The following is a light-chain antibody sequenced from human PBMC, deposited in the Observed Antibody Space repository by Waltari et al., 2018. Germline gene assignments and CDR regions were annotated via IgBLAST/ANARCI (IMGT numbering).Light chain of an antibody. CDR3: QQYYTTRT. V-gene: IGKV4-1*01. CDR2: WAS. Sequence: DIVMTQSPDSVAVSLGERATINCKSSQSVLYSSNNKNYLAWYQQKPGQPPKLLIYWASTRESGVPDRFSGSGSGTDFTLTISSLQAEDVAVYYCQQYYTTRTFGQGTKVEIK. CDR1: QSVLYSSNNKNY. J-gene: IGKJ1*01.